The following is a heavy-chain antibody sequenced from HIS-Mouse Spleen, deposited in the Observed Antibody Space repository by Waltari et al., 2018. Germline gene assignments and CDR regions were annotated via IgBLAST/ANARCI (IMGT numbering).Heavy chain of an antibody. Sequence: EVQLVESGGGLIQPGGSLRLSCAASGFTVSSNYIRWVRQAPGKGLEWVSVIYSGGSTYYADSVKGRFTISRDNSKNTLYLQMNSLRAEDTAVYYCARDTVIAARSYGMDVWGQGTTVTVSS. CDR2: IYSGGST. D-gene: IGHD6-6*01. CDR3: ARDTVIAARSYGMDV. V-gene: IGHV3-53*01. CDR1: GFTVSSNY. J-gene: IGHJ6*02.